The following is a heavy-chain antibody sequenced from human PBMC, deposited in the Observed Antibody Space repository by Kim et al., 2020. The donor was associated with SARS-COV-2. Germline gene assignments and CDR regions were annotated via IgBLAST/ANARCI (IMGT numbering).Heavy chain of an antibody. CDR3: ARVIAAAGLYYYYGMDV. J-gene: IGHJ6*02. CDR1: GFTFSSYG. D-gene: IGHD6-13*01. Sequence: GGSLRLSCAASGFTFSSYGMNWVRQAPGKGLEWVSFISGGSSNIYYADSVKGRFTISRDNAKNSLYLQMNSLRAEDTAVYYCARVIAAAGLYYYYGMDVWGQGTTVTVSS. V-gene: IGHV3-21*03. CDR2: ISGGSSNI.